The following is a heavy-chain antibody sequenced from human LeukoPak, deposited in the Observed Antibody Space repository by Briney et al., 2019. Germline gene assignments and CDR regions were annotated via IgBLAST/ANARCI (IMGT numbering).Heavy chain of an antibody. V-gene: IGHV4-59*08. Sequence: SETLSLTCTVSGGSISSYYWSWLREPPGKGLEWIGYIYYSGSTNYNPSLKSRVTISVDTSKNEFSLKLSSVTAADTAVYYCARGTSSGWYALDYWGRGTLVTVSS. CDR1: GGSISSYY. CDR3: ARGTSSGWYALDY. CDR2: IYYSGST. D-gene: IGHD6-19*01. J-gene: IGHJ4*02.